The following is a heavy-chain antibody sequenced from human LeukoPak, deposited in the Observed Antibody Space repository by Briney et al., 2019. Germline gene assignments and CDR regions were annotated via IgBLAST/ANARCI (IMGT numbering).Heavy chain of an antibody. Sequence: GASVKVSCKASGYTFTSYYMHWVRQAPGQGLEWMGIINPSGGSTSYAQKFQGRVTMTRDTSTSTVYMELSSLRSEDTAVYYCAREGSVGAFYLVYFDYWGQETLVTVAS. CDR1: GYTFTSYY. CDR2: INPSGGST. J-gene: IGHJ4*02. V-gene: IGHV1-46*01. D-gene: IGHD1-26*01. CDR3: AREGSVGAFYLVYFDY.